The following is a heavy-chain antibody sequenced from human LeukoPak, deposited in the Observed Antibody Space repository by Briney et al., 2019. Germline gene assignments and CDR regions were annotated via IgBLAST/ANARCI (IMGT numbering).Heavy chain of an antibody. CDR3: ARDARISSYYYDTSGYSDY. CDR2: ISYDGSNK. CDR1: GFTLSSYA. V-gene: IGHV3-30*09. Sequence: PGGSLRLSCAASGFTLSSYAMHWVRQAPGKGLEWAAVISYDGSNKYYADSVKGRFAISRDNSKNTLYLQMTSLRAEDTAVYYCARDARISSYYYDTSGYSDYWGQGTLVTVSS. J-gene: IGHJ4*02. D-gene: IGHD3-22*01.